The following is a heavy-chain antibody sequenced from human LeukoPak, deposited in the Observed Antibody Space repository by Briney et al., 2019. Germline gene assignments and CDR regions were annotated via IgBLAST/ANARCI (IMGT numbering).Heavy chain of an antibody. D-gene: IGHD6-19*01. Sequence: KPSETLSLTCTVSGGSVSSYYWSWIRQPPGKGLEWIGYIYYSGSPNFNPSLKSRVTLSLDTSKNQFSLNRSYVTAADTAVYYCARHGSGWTFDYWGQGTQVTVSS. CDR2: IYYSGSP. J-gene: IGHJ4*02. CDR1: GGSVSSYY. V-gene: IGHV4-59*08. CDR3: ARHGSGWTFDY.